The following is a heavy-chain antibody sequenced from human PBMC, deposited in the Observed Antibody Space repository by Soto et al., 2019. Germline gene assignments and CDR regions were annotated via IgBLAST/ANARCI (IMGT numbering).Heavy chain of an antibody. D-gene: IGHD2-21*02. CDR1: GFSLSTSGVG. Sequence: QITLKESGPTLVKPTQTLTLTCTFSGFSLSTSGVGVGWIRQPPGKALEWLALIYWDDDKRYSPSLRSRLTISKDTSKSPVXLXMXXMDPVDTATYSCIQSRCGGDCLQSYASHYYYGMDVWGQGTTVTVSS. J-gene: IGHJ6*02. V-gene: IGHV2-5*02. CDR2: IYWDDDK. CDR3: IQSRCGGDCLQSYASHYYYGMDV.